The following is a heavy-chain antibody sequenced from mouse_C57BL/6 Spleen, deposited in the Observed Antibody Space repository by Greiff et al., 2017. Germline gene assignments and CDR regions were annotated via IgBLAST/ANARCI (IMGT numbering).Heavy chain of an antibody. Sequence: QVQLQQPGAELVKPGASVKMSCKASGYTFTSYWITWVKQRPGQGLEWIGDIYPGSGSTNYNEKFKSKATLTVDTSSSTAYMQLSSLTSEDSAVYYCARWESTMVTTRGYYFDYWGQGTTLTVSS. J-gene: IGHJ2*01. CDR1: GYTFTSYW. CDR3: ARWESTMVTTRGYYFDY. CDR2: IYPGSGST. D-gene: IGHD2-2*01. V-gene: IGHV1-55*01.